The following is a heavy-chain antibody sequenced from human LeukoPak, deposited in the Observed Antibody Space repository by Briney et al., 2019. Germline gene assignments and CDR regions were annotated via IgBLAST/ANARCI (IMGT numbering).Heavy chain of an antibody. D-gene: IGHD4-23*01. J-gene: IGHJ4*02. CDR3: AQLYGGNPY. CDR2: IYWDDDE. V-gene: IGHV2-5*02. Sequence: KESGPTLVKPTQTLTLTCTFSGLSLTTSGVGVGWIRRPPGKALEWLALIYWDDDERYNPSLKSRLTITQDTSKNQVVLTMTNMDPVDTATYYCAQLYGGNPYWGQGILVTVSS. CDR1: GLSLTTSGVG.